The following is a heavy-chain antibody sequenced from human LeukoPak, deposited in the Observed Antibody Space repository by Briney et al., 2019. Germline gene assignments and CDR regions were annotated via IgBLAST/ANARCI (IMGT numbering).Heavy chain of an antibody. CDR2: INHSGST. Sequence: SETLSLTCAVYGGSFSGYYWSWIRQPPGKGLEWIGEINHSGSTNYNPSLKSRVTISVDTSKNQFSLKLSSVTAADTAVYYCARDLEAANTYYFDYWGQGTMVTVSS. J-gene: IGHJ4*02. V-gene: IGHV4-34*01. D-gene: IGHD6-13*01. CDR3: ARDLEAANTYYFDY. CDR1: GGSFSGYY.